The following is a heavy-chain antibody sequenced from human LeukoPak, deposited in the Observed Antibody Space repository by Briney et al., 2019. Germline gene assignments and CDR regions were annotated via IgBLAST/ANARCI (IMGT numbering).Heavy chain of an antibody. CDR3: VKDNREEDWFDP. V-gene: IGHV3-64D*09. CDR1: GFTFRKYS. D-gene: IGHD2/OR15-2a*01. CDR2: ISSNGHT. J-gene: IGHJ5*02. Sequence: GGSLRLSCSASGFTFRKYSMHWVRQGPGKGLEYVSAISSNGHTYYADSVKGRFTISRDNSKSTLYLQMSSLRPEDTAVYYCVKDNREEDWFDPWGQGTLVAVSS.